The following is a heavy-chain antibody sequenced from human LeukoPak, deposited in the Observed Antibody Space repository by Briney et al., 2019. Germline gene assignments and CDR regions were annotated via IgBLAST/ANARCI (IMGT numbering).Heavy chain of an antibody. CDR2: ISGSGGST. CDR3: ARDGEVGVGRWFDP. CDR1: GFTFSSYA. J-gene: IGHJ5*02. Sequence: GGSLRLSCAASGFTFSSYAMSWVRQAPGKGLEWVSAISGSGGSTYYADSVKGRFTFSRDNAKNSLSLQMSSLRAEDTAVYYCARDGEVGVGRWFDPWGQGTLVTVSS. V-gene: IGHV3-23*01. D-gene: IGHD1-26*01.